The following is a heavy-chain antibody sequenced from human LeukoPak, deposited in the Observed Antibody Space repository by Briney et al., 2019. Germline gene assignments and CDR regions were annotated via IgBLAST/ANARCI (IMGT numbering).Heavy chain of an antibody. D-gene: IGHD3-3*01. Sequence: ASETLSLTCTVSGGSISSYYWSWIRQPPGKGLEWIGYIYYSGSTNYNPSLKSRVTISVDTSKNQFSLKLSSVTAADTAVYYCARDGYDFLSGYSYYYYGMDVWGQGTTVTVSS. V-gene: IGHV4-59*01. J-gene: IGHJ6*02. CDR3: ARDGYDFLSGYSYYYYGMDV. CDR1: GGSISSYY. CDR2: IYYSGST.